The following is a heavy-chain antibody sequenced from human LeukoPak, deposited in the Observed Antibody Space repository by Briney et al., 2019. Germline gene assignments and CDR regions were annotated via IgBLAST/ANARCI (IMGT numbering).Heavy chain of an antibody. CDR3: ARFTLSTGSGWFDP. J-gene: IGHJ5*02. D-gene: IGHD1-1*01. CDR1: GFTFSSYW. Sequence: GGSLRLSCAASGFTFSSYWMHWVRQAPGKGLVWVSRINSDGSSTSYADSVKDRFTISRDNAKNTLYLQMNSLRAEDTAVYYCARFTLSTGSGWFDPWGQGTLVTVSS. V-gene: IGHV3-74*01. CDR2: INSDGSST.